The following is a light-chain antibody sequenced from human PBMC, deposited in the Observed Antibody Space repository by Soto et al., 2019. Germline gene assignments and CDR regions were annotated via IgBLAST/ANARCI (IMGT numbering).Light chain of an antibody. CDR1: QSLLHCNGYNY. CDR3: MQALQTPIT. J-gene: IGKJ4*01. V-gene: IGKV2-28*01. Sequence: DIVMTQSPLSLPVTPGEPASISCRSSQSLLHCNGYNYLDWYLQKPGQSPQLLIYLGSNRASGVPDRFSGSGSGTDFTLKISRAEAEDVGVYYCMQALQTPITFGGGTKGDIK. CDR2: LGS.